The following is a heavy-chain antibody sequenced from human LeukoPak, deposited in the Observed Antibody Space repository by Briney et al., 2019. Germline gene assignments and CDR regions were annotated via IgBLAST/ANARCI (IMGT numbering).Heavy chain of an antibody. D-gene: IGHD5-18*01. Sequence: SETLSLTCTVSGASLTSYTWSWIRQPPGKRLEWIGYIYYNGGTNYNPSLKSRLTISLDTSKNQFSLKLSSVTAADTALYYCARGGYSYGSWGQGTLVTVSS. J-gene: IGHJ4*02. CDR1: GASLTSYT. V-gene: IGHV4-59*01. CDR3: ARGGYSYGS. CDR2: IYYNGGT.